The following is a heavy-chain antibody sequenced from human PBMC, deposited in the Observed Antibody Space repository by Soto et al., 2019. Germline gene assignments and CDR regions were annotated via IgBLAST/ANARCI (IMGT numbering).Heavy chain of an antibody. CDR2: ISGSGGST. D-gene: IGHD1-26*01. J-gene: IGHJ6*02. CDR3: ANAWRCDSGSYYYYYYGMDV. Sequence: GGSLRLSCAASGFTFSSYAMSWVRQAPGKGLEWVSAISGSGGSTYYADSVKGRFTISRDNSKNTLYLQMNSLRAEDTAVYYCANAWRCDSGSYYYYYYGMDVWGQGTTVTVSS. V-gene: IGHV3-23*01. CDR1: GFTFSSYA.